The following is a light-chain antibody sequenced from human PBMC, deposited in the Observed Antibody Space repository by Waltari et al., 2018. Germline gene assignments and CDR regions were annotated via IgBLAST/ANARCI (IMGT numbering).Light chain of an antibody. J-gene: IGKJ1*01. CDR1: QSITNW. CDR2: RAS. Sequence: DIQMTQSPSTLSASVGDRVTITCLASQSITNWLAWYQQKPGKAPKLLIYRASNLESGVQSRFSSSGSGTEFPLTISILQPDDFATYYCQQYDNYWTFGQGTKVEIK. V-gene: IGKV1-5*03. CDR3: QQYDNYWT.